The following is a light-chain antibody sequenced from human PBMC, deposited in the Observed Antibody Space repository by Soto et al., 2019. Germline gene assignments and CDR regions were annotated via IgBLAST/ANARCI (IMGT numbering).Light chain of an antibody. CDR1: QSISSW. CDR2: KAS. CDR3: QQYKSYPFT. V-gene: IGKV1-5*03. J-gene: IGKJ3*01. Sequence: DIQMTQSPSTLSASVGDRVTITCRASQSISSWLAWYQQKPGKAPKLLIYKASSLESGVPSRFSGSGSGTEFTLTISSLQPEDFASYYCQQYKSYPFTFGPGTKVDIK.